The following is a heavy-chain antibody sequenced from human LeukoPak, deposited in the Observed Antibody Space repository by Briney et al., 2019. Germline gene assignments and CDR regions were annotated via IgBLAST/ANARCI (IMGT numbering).Heavy chain of an antibody. CDR3: AKSSPNILVGAHDFDY. CDR1: GGTFNNSA. V-gene: IGHV3-23*01. J-gene: IGHJ4*02. Sequence: GGSLRLSCAASGGTFNNSAMSCVLQPPGKGLEWVSAISGSGGSTYYADSVKGRVTMSRDNSKNTLYLQMNSLRAADTALYYCAKSSPNILVGAHDFDYWGQGTLVTVSS. D-gene: IGHD3-22*01. CDR2: ISGSGGST.